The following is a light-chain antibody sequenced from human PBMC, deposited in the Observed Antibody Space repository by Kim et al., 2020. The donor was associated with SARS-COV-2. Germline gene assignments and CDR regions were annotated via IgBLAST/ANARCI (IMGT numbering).Light chain of an antibody. J-gene: IGLJ2*01. CDR1: SNNVGNQG. Sequence: QNSTLTCTGNSNNVGNQGAAWLQQHQSHPPKLLSYRNNNRPSGISERLSASRSGNTASLTITGLQPEDEADYYCSAWDSSLSAVVFGGGTQLTVL. V-gene: IGLV10-54*01. CDR3: SAWDSSLSAVV. CDR2: RNN.